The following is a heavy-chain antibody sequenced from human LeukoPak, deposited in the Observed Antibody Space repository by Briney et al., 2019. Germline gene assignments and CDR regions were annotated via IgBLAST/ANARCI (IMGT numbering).Heavy chain of an antibody. CDR1: GGSISSYY. Sequence: PSETLSLTCTVSGGSISSYYWSWIRQPPGKGLEWIGYIYYSGSTNYNPSLKSRVTISVDTSKNQFSLKLSSVTAADTAVYYCASHLGGGGSYYTWFDYWGQGTLVTVSS. D-gene: IGHD1-26*01. CDR3: ASHLGGGGSYYTWFDY. J-gene: IGHJ4*02. CDR2: IYYSGST. V-gene: IGHV4-59*01.